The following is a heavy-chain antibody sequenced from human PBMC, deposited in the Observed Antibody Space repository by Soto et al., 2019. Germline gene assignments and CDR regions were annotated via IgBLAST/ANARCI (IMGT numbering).Heavy chain of an antibody. D-gene: IGHD2-8*01. J-gene: IGHJ3*02. Sequence: EVQLVESGGGLVQPGGSLRLSCAASGFTFSSHWMTWVRQAPGKGLEWVANIKQDGSDKYYVDSVKGRFTTSTDNAKTSLYLQMNTLRAADTAVYHFSRDGAYCTNSACRASAYAIWGQGTMVTVSS. CDR2: IKQDGSDK. V-gene: IGHV3-7*04. CDR3: SRDGAYCTNSACRASAYAI. CDR1: GFTFSSHW.